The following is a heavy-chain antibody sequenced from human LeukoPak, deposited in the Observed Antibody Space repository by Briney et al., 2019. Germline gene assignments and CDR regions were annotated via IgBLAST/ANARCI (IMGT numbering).Heavy chain of an antibody. CDR1: GGSISSHY. V-gene: IGHV4-59*11. Sequence: SETLSLTCTVSGGSISSHYWSWIRQPPGKGLEWIGYIYYSGSTNYDPSLKSRVTISVDTSKNQFSLKLSSVTAADTAVYYCAREPLAARRGYFDYWGQGTLVTVSS. CDR3: AREPLAARRGYFDY. J-gene: IGHJ4*02. D-gene: IGHD6-6*01. CDR2: IYYSGST.